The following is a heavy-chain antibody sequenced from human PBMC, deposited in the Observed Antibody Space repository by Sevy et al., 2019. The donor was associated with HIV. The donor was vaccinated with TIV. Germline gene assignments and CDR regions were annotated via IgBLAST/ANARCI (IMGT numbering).Heavy chain of an antibody. CDR2: ISGSGGST. CDR1: GFTFSSYA. CDR3: AKRPNYYGSGSAFDY. J-gene: IGHJ4*02. D-gene: IGHD3-10*01. V-gene: IGHV3-23*01. Sequence: GGSLRLSCAASGFTFSSYAMSWVRQAPGKGLEWVSAISGSGGSTYSADSVKGRFTISRDNSKNTLYLQMNSLRAEDTAVYYCAKRPNYYGSGSAFDYWGQGTLVTVSS.